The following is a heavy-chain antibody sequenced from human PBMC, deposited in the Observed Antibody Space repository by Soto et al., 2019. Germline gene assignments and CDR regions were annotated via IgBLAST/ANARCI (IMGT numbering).Heavy chain of an antibody. CDR2: ISFDGTYK. J-gene: IGHJ4*02. D-gene: IGHD2-2*01. V-gene: IGHV3-30-3*01. Sequence: QVQLVESGGGVVQPGRSLRLSCTASGFTFSSYSFHWVRQVPGKGLEWVAVISFDGTYKYYADSVKGRFTFSRDNSKNTLFLQMNSLGAEDTGVYYCARGYCTSPNCPLHFWGQGTLVTVTS. CDR3: ARGYCTSPNCPLHF. CDR1: GFTFSSYS.